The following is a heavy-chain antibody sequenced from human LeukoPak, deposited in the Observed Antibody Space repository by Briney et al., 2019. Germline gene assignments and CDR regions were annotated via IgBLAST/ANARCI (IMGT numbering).Heavy chain of an antibody. Sequence: GGSLRLSCAASGFIFNKHAMSWVRQAPGKGLEWVSAISGSGGSTYYADSVKGRFTISRDNSKNTLYLQMNSLRAEDTAVYYCAKDLKYYYDSSGYRVAYYYYGMDVWGQGTTVTVSS. CDR1: GFIFNKHA. CDR2: ISGSGGST. CDR3: AKDLKYYYDSSGYRVAYYYYGMDV. D-gene: IGHD3-22*01. V-gene: IGHV3-23*01. J-gene: IGHJ6*02.